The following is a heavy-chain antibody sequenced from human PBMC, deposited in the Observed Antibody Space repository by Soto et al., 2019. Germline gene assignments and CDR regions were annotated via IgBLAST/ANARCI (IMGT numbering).Heavy chain of an antibody. CDR1: GGSVSSGSYY. J-gene: IGHJ6*02. V-gene: IGHV4-61*01. D-gene: IGHD2-2*01. CDR3: ARGLGSSQLLSPFYYYGMDV. Sequence: ETLSLTCTVSGGSVSSGSYYWSWIRQPPGKGLEWIGYIYYSGSTYYNPSLKSRVTISVDTSKNQFSLKLSSVTAADTAVYYCARGLGSSQLLSPFYYYGMDVWGQGTTVTVSS. CDR2: IYYSGST.